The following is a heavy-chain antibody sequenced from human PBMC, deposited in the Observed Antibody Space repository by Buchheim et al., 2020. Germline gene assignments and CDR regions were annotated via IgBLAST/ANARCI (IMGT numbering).Heavy chain of an antibody. CDR2: ISYDGSNK. Sequence: QVQLVESGRGVVQPGRSLRLSCAASGFTFSSYAMHWVRQAPGKGLEWVAVISYDGSNKYYADSVKGRFTISRDNSKNTLYLQMNSLRAEDTAVYYCARGYGYSYGHFDYWGQGTL. CDR3: ARGYGYSYGHFDY. V-gene: IGHV3-30*04. CDR1: GFTFSSYA. D-gene: IGHD5-18*01. J-gene: IGHJ4*02.